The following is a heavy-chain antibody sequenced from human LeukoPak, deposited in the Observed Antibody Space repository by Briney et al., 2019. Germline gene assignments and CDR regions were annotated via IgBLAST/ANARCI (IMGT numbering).Heavy chain of an antibody. D-gene: IGHD3-10*01. CDR3: AKSKDYYGSGSYDDY. J-gene: IGHJ4*02. CDR2: ISGSGGST. CDR1: GFTFSGYA. V-gene: IGHV3-23*01. Sequence: GGSLRLSCAASGFTFSGYAMSWVCQAPGKGLEWVSAISGSGGSTYYADSVKGRFTISRDNSKNTLYLQMNSLRAEDTAVYYCAKSKDYYGSGSYDDYWGQGTLVTVSS.